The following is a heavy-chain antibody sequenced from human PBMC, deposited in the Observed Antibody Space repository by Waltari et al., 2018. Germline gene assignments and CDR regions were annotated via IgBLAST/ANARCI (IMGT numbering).Heavy chain of an antibody. CDR3: ARRNSSGAYGHSHPFDL. CDR2: IYPGDSDL. D-gene: IGHD3-22*01. CDR1: GYTFNFNW. J-gene: IGHJ4*02. V-gene: IGHV5-51*03. Sequence: EVQLVQSGAEVKKPGESLKISCQAAGYTFNFNWIGGVRQTPGKGLECMGIIYPGDSDLRYSPSFQGQVSISADKSMKTAYLQWSSLKASDSGMYYCARRNSSGAYGHSHPFDLWGQGTRVTVSS.